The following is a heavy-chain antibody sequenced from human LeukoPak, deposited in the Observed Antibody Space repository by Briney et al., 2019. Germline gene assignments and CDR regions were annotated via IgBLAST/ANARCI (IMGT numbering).Heavy chain of an antibody. CDR1: GFTVSSNY. D-gene: IGHD6-19*01. CDR2: IYSGGST. J-gene: IGHJ3*02. Sequence: PGGSLRLSCAASGFTVSSNYMSWVRQAPGKGLEWVSVIYSGGSTYYADSVKGRFTISRDNSKNTLYLQMNSLRAEDTAVYYCARDRSSGWGPDAYDIWGQGTMVTVSS. V-gene: IGHV3-66*01. CDR3: ARDRSSGWGPDAYDI.